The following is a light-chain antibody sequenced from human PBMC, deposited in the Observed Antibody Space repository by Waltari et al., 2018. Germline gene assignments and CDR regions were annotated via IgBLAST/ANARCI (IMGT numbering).Light chain of an antibody. J-gene: IGKJ1*01. V-gene: IGKV4-1*01. CDR2: WAS. CDR1: HSILSRNNKYNY. Sequence: DIVVMQSPDSLAVSLGERDTNTCQPSHSILSRNNKYNYLAWFQHKPGQPPKMLIYWASIRESGVPDRFSGSGSGTDFALTISSLQAEDVAIYYCQQYYENPRTFGQGTKVEIK. CDR3: QQYYENPRT.